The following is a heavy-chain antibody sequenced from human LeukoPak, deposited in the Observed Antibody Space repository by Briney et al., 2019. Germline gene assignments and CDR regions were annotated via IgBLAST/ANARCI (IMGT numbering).Heavy chain of an antibody. CDR1: GFTFSSYW. J-gene: IGHJ6*02. V-gene: IGHV3-74*01. CDR2: INSDGSST. Sequence: GGSLRLSCAASGFTFSSYWMHWVRQAPGKGLVWVSRINSDGSSTSYADSVKGRFTISRGNAKNMLYLQMNSLRAEDTAVYYCARERVVVTAIEDCYYGMDVWGQGTTVTVSS. D-gene: IGHD2-21*02. CDR3: ARERVVVTAIEDCYYGMDV.